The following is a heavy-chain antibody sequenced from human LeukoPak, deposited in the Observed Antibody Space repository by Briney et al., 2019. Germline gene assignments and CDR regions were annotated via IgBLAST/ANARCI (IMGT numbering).Heavy chain of an antibody. Sequence: GGSLRLSCAASGFTFSSYGMHWVRQAPGKGLEWVAVIWYDGSNKCYADSVKGRFTISRDNSKNTLYLQMNSLRAEDTAVYYCARDLASADDDYWGQGTLVTVSS. CDR2: IWYDGSNK. CDR3: ARDLASADDDY. V-gene: IGHV3-33*01. J-gene: IGHJ4*02. D-gene: IGHD3-16*01. CDR1: GFTFSSYG.